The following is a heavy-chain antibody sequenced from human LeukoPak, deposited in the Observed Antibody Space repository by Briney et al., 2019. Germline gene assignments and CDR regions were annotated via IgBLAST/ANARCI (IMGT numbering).Heavy chain of an antibody. CDR2: INHSGST. CDR1: GGSLSGYY. CDR3: ARGGVVVVAATWLPGYGMDV. V-gene: IGHV4-34*01. Sequence: SETLSLTCAVYGGSLSGYYWSWIRQPPGKGLEWIGEINHSGSTNYNPSLKSRVTISVDTSKNQFSLKLSSVTAADTAVYYCARGGVVVVAATWLPGYGMDVWGQGTTVTVSS. J-gene: IGHJ6*02. D-gene: IGHD2-15*01.